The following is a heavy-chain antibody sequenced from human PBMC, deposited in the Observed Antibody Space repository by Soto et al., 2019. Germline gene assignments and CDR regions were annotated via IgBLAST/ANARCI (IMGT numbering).Heavy chain of an antibody. D-gene: IGHD3-3*01. V-gene: IGHV3-66*01. CDR1: GFTVSNLS. Sequence: EVQLVESGGGLVQPGGSLRLSCAASGFTVSNLSMNWVPQAPGKGLQWVAVISSGGSTYYADSVKGRFTISRDNSKNTLYLEMNSLRAEDTAVYYCARDTLGGAYDFLHGGQGTLVTVSS. J-gene: IGHJ4*02. CDR3: ARDTLGGAYDFLH. CDR2: ISSGGST.